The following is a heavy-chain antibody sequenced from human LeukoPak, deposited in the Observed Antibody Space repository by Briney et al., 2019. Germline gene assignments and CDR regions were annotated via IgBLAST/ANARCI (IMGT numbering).Heavy chain of an antibody. V-gene: IGHV4-61*09. CDR3: ARSYCSSTSCYTGGFDY. CDR2: IYTSGST. J-gene: IGHJ4*02. D-gene: IGHD2-2*02. CDR1: GGSISSGSYY. Sequence: PSETLSLTCTVSGGSISSGSYYWSWVRQPAGKGLGWIGHIYTSGSTNYNPSLKSRVAISVDTSKNQFSLKLSSVTAADTAVYYCARSYCSSTSCYTGGFDYWGQGTLVTVSS.